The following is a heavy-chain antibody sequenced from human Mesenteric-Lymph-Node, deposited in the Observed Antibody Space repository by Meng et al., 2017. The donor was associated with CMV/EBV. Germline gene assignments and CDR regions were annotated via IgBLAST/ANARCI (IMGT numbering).Heavy chain of an antibody. V-gene: IGHV3-74*01. CDR1: GYTFSTSW. D-gene: IGHD1-1*01. CDR3: SRDTTGHYDY. J-gene: IGHJ4*02. Sequence: LSCAASGYTFSTSWMHWVRQVPEKGLVWVSRINTDGGITDYADSVKGRFTISRDNAKSTLYLQMSSLRAEDTAVYYCSRDTTGHYDYWGQGTLVTVSS. CDR2: INTDGGIT.